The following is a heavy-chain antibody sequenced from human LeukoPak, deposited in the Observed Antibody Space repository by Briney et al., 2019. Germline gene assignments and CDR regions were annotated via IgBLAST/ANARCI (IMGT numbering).Heavy chain of an antibody. CDR1: GNTFSDDY. Sequence: ASVKVSCKASGNTFSDDYIHWVRQAPGQGFEWMGWINPKSGGTSYAQKFQGRVTMTIATSISTAYMELSRLISYDTAVYFCANDRYTFGQFQHWGQGTLVSVPS. CDR2: INPKSGGT. D-gene: IGHD5-18*01. V-gene: IGHV1-2*02. CDR3: ANDRYTFGQFQH. J-gene: IGHJ4*02.